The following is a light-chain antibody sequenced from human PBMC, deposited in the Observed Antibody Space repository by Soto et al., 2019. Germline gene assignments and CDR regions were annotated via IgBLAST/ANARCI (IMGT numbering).Light chain of an antibody. CDR3: HQGKSFPVT. V-gene: IGKV1-12*01. Sequence: DIQMTQSPSSVSASVGDRVTITCRASQVISNLLAWYQQKPGKAPKLLIYAASSLQSGVQSRFSASGSGTDFTLTISSLQPEDFANYSCHQGKSFPVTFGQGTRLEIK. CDR1: QVISNL. J-gene: IGKJ5*01. CDR2: AAS.